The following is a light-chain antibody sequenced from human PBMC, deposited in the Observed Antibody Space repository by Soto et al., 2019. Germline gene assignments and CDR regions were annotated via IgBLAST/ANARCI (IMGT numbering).Light chain of an antibody. Sequence: QSALTQPASVSGSPGQSITISCTGTNTDVGGYDYVSWYQHHPGKAPKLMIYEVTYLPSGVSNRFSGSKSGNAASLTISGLQPEDEADYYCSSYTSRSTLVFGGGTKLTVL. CDR3: SSYTSRSTLV. CDR2: EVT. V-gene: IGLV2-14*01. CDR1: NTDVGGYDY. J-gene: IGLJ2*01.